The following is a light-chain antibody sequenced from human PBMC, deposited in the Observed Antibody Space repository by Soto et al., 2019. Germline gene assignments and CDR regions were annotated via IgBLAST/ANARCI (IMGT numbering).Light chain of an antibody. J-gene: IGKJ2*01. CDR3: QQYGSSPMYT. V-gene: IGKV3-20*01. CDR1: QSVSSSY. CDR2: GAS. Sequence: EIVLTQSPGTLSLSPGERATLSCRACQSVSSSYLAWYQQKPGQAPRLLIYGASSRATGIPDRFSGSGSGTDFTLTISRLEPEDFAVSYCQQYGSSPMYTFGQGTKLEIQ.